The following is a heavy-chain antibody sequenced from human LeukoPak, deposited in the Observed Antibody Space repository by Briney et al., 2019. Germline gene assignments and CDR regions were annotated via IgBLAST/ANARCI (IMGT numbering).Heavy chain of an antibody. CDR2: ISSSSSYI. CDR1: GFTFSSYS. CDR3: AKDRGPVVEWLRSDFDY. Sequence: GGSLRLSCAASGFTFSSYSMNWVRQAPGKGLEWVSSISSSSSYIYYADSVKGRFTISRDNSKNTLDLQMNSLRAEDTAVYYCAKDRGPVVEWLRSDFDYWGQGTLVTVSS. J-gene: IGHJ4*02. D-gene: IGHD5-12*01. V-gene: IGHV3-21*01.